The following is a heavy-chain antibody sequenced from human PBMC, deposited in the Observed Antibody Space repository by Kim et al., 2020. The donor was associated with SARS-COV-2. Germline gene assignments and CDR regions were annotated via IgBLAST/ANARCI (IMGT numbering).Heavy chain of an antibody. J-gene: IGHJ3*02. CDR2: ISYDGSNK. V-gene: IGHV3-30*18. CDR3: AKAMVRGVRDAFDI. Sequence: GGSLRLSCAASGFTFSSYGMHWVRQAPGKGLEWVAVISYDGSNKYYADSVKGRFTISRDNSKNTLYLQMNSLRAEDTAVYYCAKAMVRGVRDAFDIWGQGTMVTVSS. D-gene: IGHD3-10*01. CDR1: GFTFSSYG.